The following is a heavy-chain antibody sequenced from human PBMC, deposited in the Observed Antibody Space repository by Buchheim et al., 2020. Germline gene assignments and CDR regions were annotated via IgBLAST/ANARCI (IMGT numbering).Heavy chain of an antibody. CDR1: GGSISSGGYY. J-gene: IGHJ6*02. CDR3: ARDNANHYDFWSGYYTPYGMDV. Sequence: QVQLQESGPGLVKPSQTLSLTCTVSGGSISSGGYYWSWIRQHPGKGLEWIGYIYYSGSTYYNPSLKSRVTISVDTSKNQFSLKLSSVTAADTAVYYCARDNANHYDFWSGYYTPYGMDVWGQGTT. V-gene: IGHV4-31*03. D-gene: IGHD3-3*01. CDR2: IYYSGST.